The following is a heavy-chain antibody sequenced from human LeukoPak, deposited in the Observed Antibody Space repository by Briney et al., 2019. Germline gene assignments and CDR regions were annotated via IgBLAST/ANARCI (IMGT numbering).Heavy chain of an antibody. V-gene: IGHV3-48*04. CDR1: GFTFSSYW. CDR2: ISSSSSNI. CDR3: ARVDMTTVTAIAY. D-gene: IGHD4-17*01. Sequence: GGSLRLSCAASGFTFSSYWMNWVRQAPGKGLEWVSYISSSSSNIYYADSVKGRFTISRDNAKNSLYLQMNSLRAEDTAVYYCARVDMTTVTAIAYWGQGTLVTVSS. J-gene: IGHJ4*02.